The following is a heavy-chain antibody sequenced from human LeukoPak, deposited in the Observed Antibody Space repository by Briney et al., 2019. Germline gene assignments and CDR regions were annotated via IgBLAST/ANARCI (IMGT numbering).Heavy chain of an antibody. D-gene: IGHD1-26*01. CDR1: GGSISSYY. Sequence: PSETLSLTCTVSGGSISSYYWNWIRQPPGKGLEWIGFFSYSGRSNYNPSLKSRVTISRDTSKNQFSLKLTSVTSADTAIYYCARGSVVGARLDSWGQGTQVTVSS. V-gene: IGHV4-59*01. CDR3: ARGSVVGARLDS. J-gene: IGHJ4*02. CDR2: FSYSGRS.